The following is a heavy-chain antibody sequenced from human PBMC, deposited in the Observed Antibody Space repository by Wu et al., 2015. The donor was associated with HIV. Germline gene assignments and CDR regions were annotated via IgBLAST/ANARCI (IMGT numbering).Heavy chain of an antibody. Sequence: HVQLVQSGTEVKKPGASLKVSCKASGYTFSGYYMHWVRQAPGQGPEWMGWINPNSGFANLAQKFQGRVTMTRDTSITTAYMEMRGLKSDDTAVYYCARGLKDSDTSGNIRTHDAFDIWGQGAMVTVSS. CDR3: ARGLKDSDTSGNIRTHDAFDI. CDR2: INPNSGFA. CDR1: GYTFSGYY. D-gene: IGHD3-22*01. J-gene: IGHJ3*02. V-gene: IGHV1-2*02.